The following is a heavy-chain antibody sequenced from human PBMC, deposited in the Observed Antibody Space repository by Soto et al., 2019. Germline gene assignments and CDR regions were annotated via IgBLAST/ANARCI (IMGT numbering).Heavy chain of an antibody. Sequence: GGSLRLSCAASGLTFSTSAMHWVRQAPGKGLEWVAMISHDGSHEYYGDSVKGRFSVSRDNSHNILHLQMNSLRIEDTAVYFCARNTDHRLVRGWLDPWGQGTLVTDSS. V-gene: IGHV3-30-3*01. CDR2: ISHDGSHE. J-gene: IGHJ5*02. CDR1: GLTFSTSA. CDR3: ARNTDHRLVRGWLDP. D-gene: IGHD3-10*01.